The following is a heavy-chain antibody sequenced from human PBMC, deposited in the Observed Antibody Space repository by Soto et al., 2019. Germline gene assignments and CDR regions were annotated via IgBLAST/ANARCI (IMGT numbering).Heavy chain of an antibody. Sequence: QVQLQQWGAGLLKPSETLPLTCAVYGGSFSGYYWTWIRQPPGKGLEWIGEITHSGRTKYNPALRSRVTMSVVTSKSQFSLKLTSVTGADTAVYYWATRKGPRGYDISNFGGWFDPWGEGTLVPVSS. V-gene: IGHV4-34*01. CDR1: GGSFSGYY. J-gene: IGHJ5*02. CDR2: ITHSGRT. D-gene: IGHD4-4*01. CDR3: ATRKGPRGYDISNFGGWFDP.